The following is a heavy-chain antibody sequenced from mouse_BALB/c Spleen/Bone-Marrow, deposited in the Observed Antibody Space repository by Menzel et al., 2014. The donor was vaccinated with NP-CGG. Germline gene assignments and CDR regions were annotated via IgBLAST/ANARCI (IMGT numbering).Heavy chain of an antibody. CDR3: ARHGDYYGSSLFAY. D-gene: IGHD1-1*01. V-gene: IGHV5-2*01. Sequence: VQLKESGGGLVQPGESLKLSCESTEYEFPSHDMSWVRKTPEKRLELVAAINSDGGSTYYPDTMERRFIISRDNSKKTLYLQMSSLRAEDTAFYYCARHGDYYGSSLFAYWGQGTLVTVSA. CDR1: EYEFPSHD. CDR2: INSDGGST. J-gene: IGHJ3*01.